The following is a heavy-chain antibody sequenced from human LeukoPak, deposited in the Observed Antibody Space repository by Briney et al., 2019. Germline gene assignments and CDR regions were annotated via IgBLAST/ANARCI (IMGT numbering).Heavy chain of an antibody. CDR2: IIPIFGTA. V-gene: IGHV1-69*13. Sequence: SVKVSCKASGGTFISYAISWVRQAPGQGLEWMGGIIPIFGTANYAQKFQGRVTIAADESTSTAYMELSSLRSKDTAVYYCARDGNSSGYDYWGQGTLVTVSS. CDR1: GGTFISYA. CDR3: ARDGNSSGYDY. D-gene: IGHD6-19*01. J-gene: IGHJ4*02.